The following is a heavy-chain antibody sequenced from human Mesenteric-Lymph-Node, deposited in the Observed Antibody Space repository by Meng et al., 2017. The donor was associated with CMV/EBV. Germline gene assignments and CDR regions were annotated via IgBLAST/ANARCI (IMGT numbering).Heavy chain of an antibody. CDR2: IHYSGMT. J-gene: IGHJ5*02. D-gene: IGHD1-26*01. V-gene: IGHV4-31*03. Sequence: CPGSGDSISSCDYYWSWIRQHPGEGLEWIGYIHYSGMTYYNPSLRSRATISIDTSKNQFSLKLNFVTAADTAVYYCASQPGGPNWFDPWGQGTLVTVSS. CDR3: ASQPGGPNWFDP. CDR1: GDSISSCDYY.